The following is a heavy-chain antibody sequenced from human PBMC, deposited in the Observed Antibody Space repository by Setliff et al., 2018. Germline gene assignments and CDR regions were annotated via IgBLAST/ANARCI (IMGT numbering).Heavy chain of an antibody. D-gene: IGHD3-22*01. J-gene: IGHJ4*02. CDR3: ARDLPFYYYDSSGYY. CDR2: ISSSGSTI. CDR1: GFTFSSYE. V-gene: IGHV3-48*03. Sequence: PGESLKISCAASGFTFSSYEMNWVRQAPGKGLEWVSYISSSGSTIYYADSVKGRFTISRDNAKNSLYLQMNSLRAEDTAVYYCARDLPFYYYDSSGYYWGQGTLVTVSS.